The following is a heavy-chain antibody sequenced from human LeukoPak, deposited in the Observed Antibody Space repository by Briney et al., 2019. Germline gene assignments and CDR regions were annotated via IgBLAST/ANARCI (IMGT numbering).Heavy chain of an antibody. CDR2: FNPSENST. Sequence: GASVKVSCKASGYTFTSYYMHWVRQAPGQGLEWMGTFNPSENSTSYAQKFQGRVTLTRNTSTTTVYMELSSLRSEDTAVYYCATSAFDYRGQGTLVTVPS. D-gene: IGHD2-15*01. J-gene: IGHJ4*02. CDR1: GYTFTSYY. CDR3: ATSAFDY. V-gene: IGHV1-46*01.